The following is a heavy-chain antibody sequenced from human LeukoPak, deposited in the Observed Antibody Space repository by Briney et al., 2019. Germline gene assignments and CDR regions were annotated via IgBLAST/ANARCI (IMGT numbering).Heavy chain of an antibody. CDR2: MNPNSGNT. D-gene: IGHD6-19*01. CDR1: GYTFTSYD. Sequence: GASVKASCKASGYTFTSYDINWVRQATGQGLEWMGWMNPNSGNTGYAQKFQGRVTMTRNTSISTAYMELSSLRSEDTAVYYCARDLTIAVAGDFDYWGQGTLVTVSS. J-gene: IGHJ4*02. CDR3: ARDLTIAVAGDFDY. V-gene: IGHV1-8*01.